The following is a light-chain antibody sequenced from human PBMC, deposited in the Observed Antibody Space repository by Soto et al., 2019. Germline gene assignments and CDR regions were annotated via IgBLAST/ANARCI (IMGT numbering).Light chain of an antibody. V-gene: IGLV2-23*01. CDR2: EGS. Sequence: QSALTQPASVSGSPGQSITIPCTGTSXDVGSYKLVSWYQQHPGKPPKLMIYEGSKRPSGVSNRFSGSKSGNTASLTISGLQAEDEADYYCCAYAGSSTFYVFGTGTKVNVL. CDR1: SXDVGSYKL. CDR3: CAYAGSSTFYV. J-gene: IGLJ1*01.